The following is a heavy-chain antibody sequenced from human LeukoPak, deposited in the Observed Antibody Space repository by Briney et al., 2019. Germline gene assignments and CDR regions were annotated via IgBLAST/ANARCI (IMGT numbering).Heavy chain of an antibody. D-gene: IGHD2-2*01. CDR3: TREIVVVPAASPYYYYYYYMDV. V-gene: IGHV3-49*04. CDR1: GFTFGDYA. CDR2: IRSKAYGGTT. Sequence: GRSLRLSCTASGFTFGDYAMSWVRQAPGKGLEWVGFIRSKAYGGTTEYAASVKGRFTISRDDSKSIAYLQMNSLKTEDTAVYYCTREIVVVPAASPYYYYYYYMDVWGKGTTVTVSS. J-gene: IGHJ6*03.